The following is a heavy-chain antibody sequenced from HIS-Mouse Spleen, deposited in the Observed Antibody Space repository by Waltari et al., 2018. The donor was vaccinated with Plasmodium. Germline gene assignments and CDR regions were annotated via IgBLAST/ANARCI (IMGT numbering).Heavy chain of an antibody. V-gene: IGHV3-21*01. CDR3: ARDTRLEVRSYWYFDL. Sequence: EVQLVESGGGLVKPGGSLRLSCAASGFTFSSYSMNWVRQAPGKGLELVSSISSSSSYIYYADSVKGRFTISRDNAKNSLYLQMNSLRAEDTAVYYCARDTRLEVRSYWYFDLWGRGTLVTVSS. CDR2: ISSSSSYI. CDR1: GFTFSSYS. D-gene: IGHD3-3*01. J-gene: IGHJ2*01.